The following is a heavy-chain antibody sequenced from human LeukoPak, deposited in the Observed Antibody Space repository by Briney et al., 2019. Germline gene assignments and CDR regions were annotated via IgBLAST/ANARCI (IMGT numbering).Heavy chain of an antibody. V-gene: IGHV4-39*07. J-gene: IGHJ4*02. D-gene: IGHD3-22*01. CDR2: IYYSGST. CDR1: GGSISSSSYY. CDR3: ARVGDSSGYYFFGY. Sequence: SETLSLTCTVSGGSISSSSYYWGWIRQPPGKGLEWIGSIYYSGSTYYNPSLKSRVTISVDTSKNQFSLKLSSVTAADTAVYYCARVGDSSGYYFFGYWGQGTLVTVSS.